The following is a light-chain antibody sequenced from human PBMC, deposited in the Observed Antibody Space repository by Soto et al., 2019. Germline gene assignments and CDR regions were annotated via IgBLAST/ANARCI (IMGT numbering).Light chain of an antibody. J-gene: IGKJ5*01. CDR2: AAS. Sequence: DIQMTQSPSSLSASVGDRVTITCRASQGISNYLAWYQQKPGKVPKLLIYAASTLQSGVPSRFSGSGSGTDFTLTISSLRPEDVATYYCQKYNSALFTFGQGTRLEIK. CDR3: QKYNSALFT. CDR1: QGISNY. V-gene: IGKV1-27*01.